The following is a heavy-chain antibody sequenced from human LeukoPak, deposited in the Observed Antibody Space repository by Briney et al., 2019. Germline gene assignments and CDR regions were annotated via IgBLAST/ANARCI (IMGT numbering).Heavy chain of an antibody. J-gene: IGHJ4*02. CDR3: ARDHSGTQDY. Sequence: QPGGSLRLSCVASGFTFSNYGMHWVRQAPGKGLEWVAVIWDDGSNEYYADSVKGRFTIFRDNRRNTLYLQMNSLRAEDTAVYSCARDHSGTQDYWGQGTLVTVSS. D-gene: IGHD1-1*01. CDR2: IWDDGSNE. V-gene: IGHV3-33*01. CDR1: GFTFSNYG.